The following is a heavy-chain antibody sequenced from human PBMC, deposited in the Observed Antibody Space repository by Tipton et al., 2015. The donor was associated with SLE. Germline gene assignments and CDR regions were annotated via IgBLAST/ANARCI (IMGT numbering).Heavy chain of an antibody. Sequence: TLSLTCAVYGGSFSVYYWTWIRQPPGKGLEWIGEINYSAITNYNPSLKSRLTISVEPSKNQLSLNLTSVTAADTAVYYCARGTVDYSGSGLCCSGMDVWGQGTAVPVSS. J-gene: IGHJ6*02. CDR3: ARGTVDYSGSGLCCSGMDV. D-gene: IGHD3-10*01. CDR1: GGSFSVYY. V-gene: IGHV4-34*01. CDR2: INYSAIT.